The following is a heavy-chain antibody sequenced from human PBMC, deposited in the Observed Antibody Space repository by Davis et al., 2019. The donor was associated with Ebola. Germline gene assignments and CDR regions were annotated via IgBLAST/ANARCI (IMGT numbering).Heavy chain of an antibody. CDR3: ARGLVTYNWNYDRYYYYGMDV. Sequence: SETLSLTCAVYGGSSSGSYWSWIRQPPGKGLEWIGEINHSGSTNYNPSLKSRVTISADTSKNQFSLKLSSVAAADTAVYYCARGLVTYNWNYDRYYYYGMDVWGQGTTVTVSS. J-gene: IGHJ6*02. V-gene: IGHV4-34*01. CDR1: GGSSSGSY. D-gene: IGHD1-7*01. CDR2: INHSGST.